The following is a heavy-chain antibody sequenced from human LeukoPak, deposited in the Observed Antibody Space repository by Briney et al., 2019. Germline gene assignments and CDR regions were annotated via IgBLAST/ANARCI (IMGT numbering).Heavy chain of an antibody. CDR2: IIPIFGTA. Sequence: SVKVSCKASGGTFSSYAISWVRQAPGQGLEWMGGIIPIFGTANYAQKFQGRATITADESTSTAYMELSSLRSEDTAVYYCARAHLGGDYDILTGPYSPAGDYGMDVWGKGTTVTVSS. CDR1: GGTFSSYA. J-gene: IGHJ6*04. CDR3: ARAHLGGDYDILTGPYSPAGDYGMDV. D-gene: IGHD3-9*01. V-gene: IGHV1-69*13.